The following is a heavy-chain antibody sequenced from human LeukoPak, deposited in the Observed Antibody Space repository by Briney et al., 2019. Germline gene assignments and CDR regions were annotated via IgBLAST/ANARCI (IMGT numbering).Heavy chain of an antibody. V-gene: IGHV1-18*01. CDR2: ISAYNGNT. Sequence: ASVKVSCKASGHTLTTYGISWVRQAPGQGLEWMGWISAYNGNTKYAQKLQGRVTMTTDTSTSTAYMELRSLRSDDTAVYYCARDHSSGWYVQPDYWGQGTLVTVSS. J-gene: IGHJ4*02. CDR1: GHTLTTYG. CDR3: ARDHSSGWYVQPDY. D-gene: IGHD6-19*01.